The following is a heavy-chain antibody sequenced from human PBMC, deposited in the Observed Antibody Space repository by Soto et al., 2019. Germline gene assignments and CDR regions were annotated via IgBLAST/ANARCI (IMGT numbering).Heavy chain of an antibody. D-gene: IGHD6-19*01. J-gene: IGHJ4*02. Sequence: VQLVESGGGLVQPGGSLRLSCAASGFSISSYWMNWVRQAPGKGLEWVAIIRKDGSEKYYVDSVKGRFTISRDNAKNSLYLQMNSPRDDDTAVYYCAGGSGWLSDYWGRGTLVTVSS. CDR3: AGGSGWLSDY. V-gene: IGHV3-7*03. CDR2: IRKDGSEK. CDR1: GFSISSYW.